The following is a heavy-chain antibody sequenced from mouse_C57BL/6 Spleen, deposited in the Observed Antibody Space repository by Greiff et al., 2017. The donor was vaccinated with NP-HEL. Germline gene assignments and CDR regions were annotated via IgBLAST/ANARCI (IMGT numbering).Heavy chain of an antibody. J-gene: IGHJ4*01. CDR1: GFNIKDYY. CDR3: ARPGYYAMDY. CDR2: IDPEDGET. V-gene: IGHV14-2*01. Sequence: VQLQQSGAELVKPGASVKLSCTASGFNIKDYYMHWVKQRTEQGLEWIGRIDPEDGETKYAPKFQGKATRTADTSSNTAYLQLSSLTSEDTAGYYCARPGYYAMDYWGQGTSVTVSS.